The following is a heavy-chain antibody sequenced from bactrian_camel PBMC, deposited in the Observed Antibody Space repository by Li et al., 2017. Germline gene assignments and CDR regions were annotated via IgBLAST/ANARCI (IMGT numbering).Heavy chain of an antibody. CDR1: GYTYSRYC. D-gene: IGHD6*01. V-gene: IGHV3S1*01. Sequence: HVQLVESGGGSVQAGGSLRLSCRASGYTYSRYCMAWFRQAPGKEREGVAAIVTGGGNTYYAGSVDGRFTISQDNAKNTVYLQMNSLKPEDTAMYYCAADVLAGIQDPPSNFQFWGQGTQVTVS. CDR2: IVTGGGNT. CDR3: AADVLAGIQDPPSNFQF. J-gene: IGHJ4*01.